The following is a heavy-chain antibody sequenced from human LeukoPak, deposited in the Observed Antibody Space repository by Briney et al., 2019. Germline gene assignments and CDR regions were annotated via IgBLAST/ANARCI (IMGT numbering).Heavy chain of an antibody. Sequence: GESLKISCQGSGYSLTSYWIGWVRETPGKGLEWMGIIYLGDSDTRYSPSFQGQVTISADKSISTAYLQWSSLKASDTAMYFCAKSRSGYHFDYWGQGTLVTVSS. CDR3: AKSRSGYHFDY. J-gene: IGHJ4*02. CDR2: IYLGDSDT. V-gene: IGHV5-51*01. CDR1: GYSLTSYW. D-gene: IGHD3-22*01.